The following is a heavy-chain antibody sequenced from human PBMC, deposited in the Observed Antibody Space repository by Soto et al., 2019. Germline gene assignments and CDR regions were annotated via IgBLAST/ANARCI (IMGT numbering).Heavy chain of an antibody. V-gene: IGHV4-31*03. D-gene: IGHD6-25*01. CDR1: GGSISSGGYY. J-gene: IGHJ4*02. CDR3: ASTAAGKDLDF. CDR2: IFYSGTT. Sequence: QVQLQESGPGLVKPSQTLSLTCTVSGGSISSGGYYWSCIRQRPGKGLEWIGYIFYSGTTYYNPSLKSRVTISVDTSKNQFSLKLNSVTAADTAMYYCASTAAGKDLDFWGQGTLVTVPS.